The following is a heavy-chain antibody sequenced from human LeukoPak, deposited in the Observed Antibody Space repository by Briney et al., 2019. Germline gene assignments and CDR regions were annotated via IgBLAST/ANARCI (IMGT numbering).Heavy chain of an antibody. D-gene: IGHD2-2*01. CDR3: ARGKKLGYCSSTSCSRNLDY. Sequence: SETLSLTCAVYGGSFSGYYWSWIRQPPGKGLEWIGEINHSGSTNYNPSLKSRVTISVDTSKNQFSLKLSSVTAADTAVYYCARGKKLGYCSSTSCSRNLDYWGQGTPVTVSS. CDR2: INHSGST. CDR1: GGSFSGYY. V-gene: IGHV4-34*01. J-gene: IGHJ4*02.